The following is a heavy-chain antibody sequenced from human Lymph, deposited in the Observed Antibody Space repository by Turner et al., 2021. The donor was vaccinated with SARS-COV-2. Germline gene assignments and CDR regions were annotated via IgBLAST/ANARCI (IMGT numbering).Heavy chain of an antibody. CDR3: ARGTPATADYFDY. CDR1: GFTFTTYS. J-gene: IGHJ4*02. V-gene: IGHV3-21*01. D-gene: IGHD5-12*01. CDR2: ISSSSSYI. Sequence: QLGVAGGGLVPPGGSLALPRAASGFTFTTYSMNWVRQAPGKGLEWISSISSSSSYIYYADSVKGRFTISRDNAKNSLYLQMNSLRAEDTAVYYCARGTPATADYFDYWGQGTLVTVSS.